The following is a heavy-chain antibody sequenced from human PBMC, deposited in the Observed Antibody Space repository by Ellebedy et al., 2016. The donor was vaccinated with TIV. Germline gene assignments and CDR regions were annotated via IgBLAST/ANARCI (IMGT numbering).Heavy chain of an antibody. CDR1: GFTFSSYA. Sequence: GESLKISXAASGFTFSSYAMHWVRQAPGKGLEYVSAISSNGGSTYYADSVKGRFTISRDNSKNTLYLQMNSLRAEDTAVYYCARDLTNDSSGFDYWGQGTLVTVSS. CDR3: ARDLTNDSSGFDY. D-gene: IGHD3-22*01. CDR2: ISSNGGST. V-gene: IGHV3-64*04. J-gene: IGHJ4*02.